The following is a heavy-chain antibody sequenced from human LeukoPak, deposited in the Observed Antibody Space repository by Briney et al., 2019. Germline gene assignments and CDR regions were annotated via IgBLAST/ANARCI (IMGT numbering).Heavy chain of an antibody. D-gene: IGHD4-11*01. V-gene: IGHV1-46*03. CDR3: ARNPHSNDLDY. CDR1: GYTFTSYY. J-gene: IGHJ4*02. Sequence: ASVKVSCKASGYTFTSYYMHWVRQAPGQGLEWMGIINPIVGSASYAQKFQGRVTMTTDTSTSTAYMELSSLRSEDTAVYYCARNPHSNDLDYWGQGTLVTVSS. CDR2: INPIVGSA.